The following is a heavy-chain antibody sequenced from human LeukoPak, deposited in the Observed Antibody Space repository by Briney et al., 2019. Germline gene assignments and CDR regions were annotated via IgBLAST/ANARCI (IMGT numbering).Heavy chain of an antibody. V-gene: IGHV4-59*01. CDR1: GGSISSYY. D-gene: IGHD3-10*01. Sequence: SETLSLICTVSGGSISSYYWSWIRQPPGKGLEWIGYIYYSGSTNYNPSLKSRVTISVDTSKNQFSLKLSSVTAADTAVYYCARELPHDAFDIWGQGTMVTVSS. J-gene: IGHJ3*02. CDR3: ARELPHDAFDI. CDR2: IYYSGST.